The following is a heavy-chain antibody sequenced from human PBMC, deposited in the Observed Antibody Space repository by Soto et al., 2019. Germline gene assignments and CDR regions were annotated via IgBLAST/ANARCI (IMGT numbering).Heavy chain of an antibody. CDR2: LSVSGKNT. CDR1: GFTFSSYA. V-gene: IGHV3-23*01. J-gene: IGHJ4*02. CDR3: AKTSHFDY. Sequence: GGSLRLSCAASGFTFSSYAMNWVRQAPGKGLEWVSSLSVSGKNTYYADSVKGRFTISRDNSKNTLYLQMDSLRAEDTAVYYCAKTSHFDYWGQGTLVTVSS.